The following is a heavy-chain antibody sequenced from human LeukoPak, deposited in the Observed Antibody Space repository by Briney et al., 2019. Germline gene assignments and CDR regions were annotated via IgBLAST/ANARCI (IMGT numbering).Heavy chain of an antibody. CDR1: GYTFTSYD. D-gene: IGHD3-10*01. CDR3: ARAMVRGVIIPGY. Sequence: ASVKVSCKASGYTFTSYDINWGRQAIGQGLEWMGWMNPNSGNTGYAQKFQGRVTMTRNTSISTAYMELSSLRSEDTAVYYCARAMVRGVIIPGYWGQGTLVTVSS. J-gene: IGHJ4*02. V-gene: IGHV1-8*01. CDR2: MNPNSGNT.